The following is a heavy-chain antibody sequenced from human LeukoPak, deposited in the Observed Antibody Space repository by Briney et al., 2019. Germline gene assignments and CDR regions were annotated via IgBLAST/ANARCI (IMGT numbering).Heavy chain of an antibody. CDR1: GYSISSGYY. CDR3: AREGSLVVVVAATSWFDP. V-gene: IGHV4-38-2*02. J-gene: IGHJ5*02. D-gene: IGHD2-15*01. CDR2: IYHSGST. Sequence: SETLSLTCTVSGYSISSGYYWGWIRQPPGKGLEWIGSIYHSGSTYYNPSLKSRVTISVDTSKNQFSLKLSSVTAADTAVYYCAREGSLVVVVAATSWFDPWGQGTLVTVSS.